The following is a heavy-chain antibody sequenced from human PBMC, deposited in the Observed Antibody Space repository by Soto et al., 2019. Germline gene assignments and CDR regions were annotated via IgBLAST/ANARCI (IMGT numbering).Heavy chain of an antibody. CDR3: ARASFRRGMDV. CDR2: IYSGGST. J-gene: IGHJ6*02. Sequence: HPGGSLRLSCAASGFTVSSNYMSWVRQAPGKGLEWVSVIYSGGSTYYADSVKGRFTISRDNSKNTLYLQMNSLRAEDTAVYYCARASFRRGMDVWGQGTTVTVSS. CDR1: GFTVSSNY. V-gene: IGHV3-53*01.